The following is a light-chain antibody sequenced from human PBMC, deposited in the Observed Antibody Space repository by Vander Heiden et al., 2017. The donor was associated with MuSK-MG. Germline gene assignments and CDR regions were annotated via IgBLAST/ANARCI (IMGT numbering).Light chain of an antibody. CDR3: QQHNNWPLT. Sequence: EIVLTQSPATLSVSPGERATLSCRASQSVSSYLAWYQQKPGQAPRLLIYDASTRATGIPARFSGSGSGTEFTLTISSLESEDFAVYYCQQHNNWPLTFGQGTKVEIK. J-gene: IGKJ1*01. CDR2: DAS. V-gene: IGKV3-11*01. CDR1: QSVSSY.